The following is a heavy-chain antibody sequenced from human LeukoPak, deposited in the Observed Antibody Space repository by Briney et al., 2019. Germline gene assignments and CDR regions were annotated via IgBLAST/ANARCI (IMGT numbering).Heavy chain of an antibody. CDR2: INFNSGGK. CDR1: AYTFSGYY. J-gene: IGHJ4*02. CDR3: ARQIVSGSMGCDF. V-gene: IGHV1-2*02. Sequence: ASVKVSCKASAYTFSGYYIHWVRQAPGQGLGWVGWINFNSGGKIFAEKFQDRVTMARDTSISTDYMELSRLRSDDTAVYYCARQIVSGSMGCDFWGQGTLVTVSS. D-gene: IGHD2-21*01.